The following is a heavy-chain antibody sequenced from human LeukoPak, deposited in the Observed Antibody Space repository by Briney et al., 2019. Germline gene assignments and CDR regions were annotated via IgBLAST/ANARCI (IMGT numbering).Heavy chain of an antibody. CDR1: GFTFSTYA. CDR3: AKGCPRHGDTDSFDY. Sequence: GGSLRLSCAASGFTFSTYAMTWVRQAPGKGLEWVSHISVSGGMTFYAGSVRGRSTISRDNSKTTLFLQMDSLRGEDTALYYCAKGCPRHGDTDSFDYWGQGTLVSVAS. CDR2: ISVSGGMT. D-gene: IGHD4-17*01. J-gene: IGHJ4*02. V-gene: IGHV3-23*01.